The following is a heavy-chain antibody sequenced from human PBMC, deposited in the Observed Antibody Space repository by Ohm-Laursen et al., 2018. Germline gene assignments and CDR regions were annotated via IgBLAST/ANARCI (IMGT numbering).Heavy chain of an antibody. CDR2: FYHSGGT. V-gene: IGHV4-4*08. J-gene: IGHJ4*02. CDR1: GASISSYY. CDR3: ARVLARYYDSSGYGY. D-gene: IGHD3-22*01. Sequence: TLSLTCSVSGASISSYYWTWIRQPPGKGLEWIGHFYHSGGTNNNPSFKSRVTISIDTSKNQVSLNLNSVTAADTAVYYCARVLARYYDSSGYGYWGQGTLVTVSS.